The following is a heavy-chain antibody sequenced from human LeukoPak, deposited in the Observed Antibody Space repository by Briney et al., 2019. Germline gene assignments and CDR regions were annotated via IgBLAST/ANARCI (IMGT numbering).Heavy chain of an antibody. V-gene: IGHV1-18*01. J-gene: IGHJ5*02. CDR1: GYTFTSYG. CDR3: ARVPLGYCSSTSCPRGDWFDP. CDR2: ISAYNGNT. Sequence: ASVKVSYKASGYTFTSYGISWVRQAPGQGLEWMGWISAYNGNTNYAQKLQGRVTMTTDTSTSTAYMELRSLRSDDTAVYYCARVPLGYCSSTSCPRGDWFDPWGQGTLVTVSS. D-gene: IGHD2-2*01.